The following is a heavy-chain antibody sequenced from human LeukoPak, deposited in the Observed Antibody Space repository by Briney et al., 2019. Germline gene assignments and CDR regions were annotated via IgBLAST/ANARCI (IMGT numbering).Heavy chain of an antibody. V-gene: IGHV4-30-2*01. D-gene: IGHD1-26*01. J-gene: IGHJ4*02. CDR1: GGSISSGGYY. CDR2: IYHSGST. CDR3: ARDSGERIVGASGPFDY. Sequence: SQTLSLTCTVSGGSISSGGYYWSWIRQPPGKGLEWIGYIYHSGSTYYNPSLKSRVTISVDRTKNQFSLKLSSVTAADTAVYYCARDSGERIVGASGPFDYWGQGTLVTVSS.